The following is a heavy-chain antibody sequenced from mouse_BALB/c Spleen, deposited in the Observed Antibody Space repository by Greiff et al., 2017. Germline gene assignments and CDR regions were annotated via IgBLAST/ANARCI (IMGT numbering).Heavy chain of an antibody. CDR3: TRDSDDGYYYAIDD. Sequence: EVLLVESGGGLVKPGGSLKLSCAASGFTFSSYTMSWVRQTPEKRLEWVATISSGGSYTYYPDSVTGRFPISRDNAKNTLYLQMSSLKSEDTAMYDCTRDSDDGYYYAIDDWGQGTSVTVSS. CDR1: GFTFSSYT. V-gene: IGHV5-6-4*01. J-gene: IGHJ4*01. D-gene: IGHD2-12*01. CDR2: ISSGGSYT.